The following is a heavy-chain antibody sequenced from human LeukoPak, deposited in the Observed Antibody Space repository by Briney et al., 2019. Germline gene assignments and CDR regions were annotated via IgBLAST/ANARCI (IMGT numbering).Heavy chain of an antibody. J-gene: IGHJ4*02. CDR2: ISYDGINK. V-gene: IGHV3-30*04. Sequence: GGSLRLSCAASGFTFSSHAMHWVRQAPGKGLEGVAVISYDGINKNYAESVKGRFTISRDISMNPLNLQMYNPRTDDTALYYCARDSARALDTTGYYDYWGQGTLVIVSS. CDR3: ARDSARALDTTGYYDY. CDR1: GFTFSSHA. D-gene: IGHD3-22*01.